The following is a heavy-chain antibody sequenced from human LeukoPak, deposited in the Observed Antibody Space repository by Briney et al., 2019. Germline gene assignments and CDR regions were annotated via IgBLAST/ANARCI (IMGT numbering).Heavy chain of an antibody. CDR2: IKEDGSEK. CDR3: AKYGARLVYYGSGSFDY. Sequence: GGSLKLSCAASGFPFSSYWMSWVRQVPGKGLEWVANIKEDGSEKYYVDSVKGRFTISRDNAKNSLYLQMNSLRAEDTALYYCAKYGARLVYYGSGSFDYWGQGTLVTVSS. D-gene: IGHD3-10*01. J-gene: IGHJ4*02. CDR1: GFPFSSYW. V-gene: IGHV3-7*03.